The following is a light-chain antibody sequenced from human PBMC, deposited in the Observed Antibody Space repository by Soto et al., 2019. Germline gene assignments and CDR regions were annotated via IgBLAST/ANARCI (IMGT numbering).Light chain of an antibody. CDR1: QSVSSSS. V-gene: IGKV3-20*01. CDR3: QQYAGSST. CDR2: GAS. J-gene: IGKJ1*01. Sequence: EGVLTQSPGTLSLSSGRGATLACRASQSVSSSSLAWYQQTPGQAPRILIFGASSRATGIPGRLGGSGAGTDFTLTSSRKEAEDFAVYYCQQYAGSSTFGQGTKVEIK.